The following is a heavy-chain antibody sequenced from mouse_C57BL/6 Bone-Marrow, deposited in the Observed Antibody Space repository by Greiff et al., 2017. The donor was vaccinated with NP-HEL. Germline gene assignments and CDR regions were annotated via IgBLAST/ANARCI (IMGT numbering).Heavy chain of an antibody. J-gene: IGHJ3*01. CDR2: IDPETGGT. D-gene: IGHD1-1*01. Sequence: VQLQQSGAELVRPGASVTLSCKASGYTFTDYEMHWVKQTPVHGLEWIGAIDPETGGTAYNQKFKGKAILTADKSSSTAYMELRSLTSEDSAVYYCTRHYGSSLGPWFAYWGQGTLVTVSA. V-gene: IGHV1-15*01. CDR3: TRHYGSSLGPWFAY. CDR1: GYTFTDYE.